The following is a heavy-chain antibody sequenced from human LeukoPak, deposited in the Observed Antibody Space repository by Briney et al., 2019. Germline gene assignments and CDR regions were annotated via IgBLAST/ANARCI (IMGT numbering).Heavy chain of an antibody. CDR1: GYTFTSYY. Sequence: ASVKVSCKASGYTFTSYYMHWVRQAPGQGLEWMGIINPSGGSTSYAQKFQGRVTMTRDTSTSTVYMELSSLRSEDTAVYYCARVFSANSDDYYYGMDVRGQGTTVTVSS. CDR3: ARVFSANSDDYYYGMDV. D-gene: IGHD4/OR15-4a*01. V-gene: IGHV1-46*01. J-gene: IGHJ6*02. CDR2: INPSGGST.